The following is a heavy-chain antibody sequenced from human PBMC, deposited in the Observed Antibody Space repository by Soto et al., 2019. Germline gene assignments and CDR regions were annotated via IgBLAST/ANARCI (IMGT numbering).Heavy chain of an antibody. D-gene: IGHD3-16*01. V-gene: IGHV3-7*03. CDR2: IKGDGSEK. CDR3: TRGGSLYDRTKGDY. J-gene: IGHJ4*02. Sequence: EVRLVESGGGLVQPGGSLRLSCVGSGFTFSNFWMSWVRQAPGKGLEWVANIKGDGSEKRYADSVKGRLTISRDNAKNSLFLQMNSLRVEDTAVYSCTRGGSLYDRTKGDYWGPGTQVTVSS. CDR1: GFTFSNFW.